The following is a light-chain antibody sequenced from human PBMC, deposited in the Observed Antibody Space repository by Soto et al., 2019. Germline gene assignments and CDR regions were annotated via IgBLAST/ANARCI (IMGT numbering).Light chain of an antibody. Sequence: AIQMTQSPPSLSASVGDRVTLTCRASQGITNNLAWYQQKPGKAPNLLIYGASTLQSGVPSRFSGSGSGTDFTLTISILQPEDFGSYYCLQDYNYPRTFGQGTKVEI. V-gene: IGKV1-6*01. CDR2: GAS. CDR3: LQDYNYPRT. CDR1: QGITNN. J-gene: IGKJ1*01.